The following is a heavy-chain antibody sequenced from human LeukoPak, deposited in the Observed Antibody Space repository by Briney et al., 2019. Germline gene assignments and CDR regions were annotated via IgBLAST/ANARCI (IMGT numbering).Heavy chain of an antibody. Sequence: SETLSLTCAVYGGSFSGYYWSWIRQPPGKGLEWIGEINHSGSTNYNPSLKSRVTISVDTSKNQFSLKLSSVTAADTAVYYCAALYYYDSTPLNYWGQGTLVTVSS. CDR1: GGSFSGYY. J-gene: IGHJ4*02. V-gene: IGHV4-34*01. CDR2: INHSGST. D-gene: IGHD3-22*01. CDR3: AALYYYDSTPLNY.